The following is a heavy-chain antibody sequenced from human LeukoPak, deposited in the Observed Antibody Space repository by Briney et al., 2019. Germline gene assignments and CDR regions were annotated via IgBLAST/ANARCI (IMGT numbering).Heavy chain of an antibody. CDR2: INHSGST. V-gene: IGHV4-34*01. D-gene: IGHD6-19*01. CDR1: GGSISSYY. CDR3: AGLAVAGTFDY. Sequence: SETLSLTCTVSGGSISSYYWSWIRQPPGKGLEWIGEINHSGSTNYNPSLKSRVTISVDTSKNQFSLKLSSVTAADTAVYYCAGLAVAGTFDYWGQGTLVTVSS. J-gene: IGHJ4*02.